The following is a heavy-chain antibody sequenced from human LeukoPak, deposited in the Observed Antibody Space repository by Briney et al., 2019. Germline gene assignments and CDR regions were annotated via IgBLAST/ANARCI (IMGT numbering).Heavy chain of an antibody. D-gene: IGHD2-2*01. Sequence: KPSETLSLTCAVYGGSFSGYYWSWIRQPSGKGLEWIGEINQSGSTNYNPSLKSRVTISVDTSKNQFSLKLSSVTAADTAVYYCARGDSYCSSTSCFYNWITGWGQGTLVTVSS. CDR2: INQSGST. J-gene: IGHJ4*02. V-gene: IGHV4-34*01. CDR3: ARGDSYCSSTSCFYNWITG. CDR1: GGSFSGYY.